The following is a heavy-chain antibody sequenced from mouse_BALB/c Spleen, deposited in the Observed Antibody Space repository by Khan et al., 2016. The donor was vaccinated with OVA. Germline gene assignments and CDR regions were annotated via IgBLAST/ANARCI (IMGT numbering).Heavy chain of an antibody. J-gene: IGHJ2*01. D-gene: IGHD3-3*01. CDR2: IYWDDGK. CDR3: VRRRDWYFDY. CDR1: GFSLSISGMG. Sequence: QVTLKESGPGILQPSQTLSLTCSFSGFSLSISGMGVSWIRQPSGKGLEWLAHIYWDDGKRYNPSLKSRLTISKDTSRNQVFLKITSVDTADTATYYCVRRRDWYFDYWGQGTTLTVSS. V-gene: IGHV8-12*01.